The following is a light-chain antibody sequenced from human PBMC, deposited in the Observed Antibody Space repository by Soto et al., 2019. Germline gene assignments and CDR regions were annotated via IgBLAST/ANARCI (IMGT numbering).Light chain of an antibody. CDR3: CSYAGTRGAHGV. J-gene: IGLJ3*02. Sequence: QSVLTQPASVSGSPGQSITISFTGTNSDVGSYNLVSWYQHHPGKAPKLMMYEGSRRPTGVSNRFSGSKSGNTASLTSSGLQAEDEADYFCCSYAGTRGAHGVFGGGTKLTVL. CDR2: EGS. V-gene: IGLV2-23*01. CDR1: NSDVGSYNL.